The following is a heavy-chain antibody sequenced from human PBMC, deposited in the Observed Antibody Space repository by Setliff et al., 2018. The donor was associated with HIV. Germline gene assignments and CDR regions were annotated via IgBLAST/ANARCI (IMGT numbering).Heavy chain of an antibody. V-gene: IGHV1-3*01. Sequence: ASVKVSCKASGFTFSKSATHWVRQAPGQRLELMAWINAANGHAKYSQKFQGRVTITRDTSATIAYMELSSLTSEDTALYFCARTDYDSGKSVLDSWGQGTLVTVSS. J-gene: IGHJ5*01. CDR3: ARTDYDSGKSVLDS. CDR2: INAANGHA. CDR1: GFTFSKSA. D-gene: IGHD3-10*01.